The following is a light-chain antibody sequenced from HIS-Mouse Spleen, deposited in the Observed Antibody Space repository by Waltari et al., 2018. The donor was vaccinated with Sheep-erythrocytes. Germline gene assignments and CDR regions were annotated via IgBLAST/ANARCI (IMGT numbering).Light chain of an antibody. CDR2: DVS. J-gene: IGLJ1*01. Sequence: QSALTQPRSVSGSPGRSVTMSCSGTTSDGRRYIYVPWYQQQPGKAPKLMIQDVSNRPSGVPDRFSGSKSGNTASLTISGLQAEDEADYYCCSYAGSYNHVFATGTKVTVL. CDR3: CSYAGSYNHV. V-gene: IGLV2-11*01. CDR1: TSDGRRYIY.